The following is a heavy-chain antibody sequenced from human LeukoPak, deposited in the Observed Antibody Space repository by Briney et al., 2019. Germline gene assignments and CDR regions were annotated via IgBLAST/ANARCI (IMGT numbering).Heavy chain of an antibody. J-gene: IGHJ4*02. V-gene: IGHV7-4-1*02. Sequence: GASVKVSCKASGYTFTGYYMHWVRQAPGQGLEWMGWINTNTGNPTYAQGFTGRPVFSLDTPVSTAYLQISSLKAEDTAVYYCARAPSGGNFDYWGQGTLVTVSS. D-gene: IGHD1-14*01. CDR1: GYTFTGYY. CDR3: ARAPSGGNFDY. CDR2: INTNTGNP.